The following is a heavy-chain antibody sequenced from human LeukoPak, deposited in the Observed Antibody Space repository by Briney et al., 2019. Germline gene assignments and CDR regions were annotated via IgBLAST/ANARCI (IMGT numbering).Heavy chain of an antibody. D-gene: IGHD1-26*01. V-gene: IGHV3-30*02. J-gene: IGHJ4*02. CDR2: IRYDESSK. CDR3: AKERVGAPPHYFDY. Sequence: PGGSLRLSCAASGFTFSSYAMHWVRQAPGKGLNWVAFIRYDESSKFYADSVKGRFTISRDNSKNTLYLQMNSLRAEDTAVYYCAKERVGAPPHYFDYWGQGILVTVSS. CDR1: GFTFSSYA.